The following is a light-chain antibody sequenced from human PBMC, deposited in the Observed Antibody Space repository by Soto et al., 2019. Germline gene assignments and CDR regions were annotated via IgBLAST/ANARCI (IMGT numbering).Light chain of an antibody. CDR3: LLSYNAARV. CDR1: TGAVTSNHH. CDR2: DTS. J-gene: IGLJ2*01. Sequence: QAVVTQEPSLTVSPGGTVTLTCGSSTGAVTSNHHPYWFQQKAGQAPRTLIYDTSNKHSWTPARFSGSLLGDKADLTLSGAQPEDEAQYYCLLSYNAARVFGGGTKLTVL. V-gene: IGLV7-46*01.